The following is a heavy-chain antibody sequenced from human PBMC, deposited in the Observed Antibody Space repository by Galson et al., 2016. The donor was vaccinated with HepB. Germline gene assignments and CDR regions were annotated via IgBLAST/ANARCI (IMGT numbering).Heavy chain of an antibody. CDR1: GGFISSYY. Sequence: SETLSLTCAVSGGFISSYYWSWIRQPPGRGLEWIASIYYSESTYYRPSLKSRLTISLDRSKNHFSLTLTSVTAADTGVYYCASRPIAVTGKGRDFWGQGTLVIVSS. CDR3: ASRPIAVTGKGRDF. CDR2: IYYSEST. D-gene: IGHD6-19*01. J-gene: IGHJ4*02. V-gene: IGHV4-59*06.